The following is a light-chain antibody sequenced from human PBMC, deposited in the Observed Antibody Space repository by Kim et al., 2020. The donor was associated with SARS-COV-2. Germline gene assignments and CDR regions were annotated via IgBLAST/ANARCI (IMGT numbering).Light chain of an antibody. V-gene: IGLV1-40*01. J-gene: IGLJ2*01. CDR1: GSNFGAGYV. CDR2: ENP. Sequence: VTISCTGTGSNFGAGYVVLWYQQLPGAAPRLRIYENPSRPSGVPARFSGSKSGTSASLVITGLQAEDEGDYYCQSYDNSLSGSEVFGGGTQLTVL. CDR3: QSYDNSLSGSEV.